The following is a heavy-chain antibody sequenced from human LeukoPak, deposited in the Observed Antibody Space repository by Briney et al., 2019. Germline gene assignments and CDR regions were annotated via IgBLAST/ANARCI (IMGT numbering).Heavy chain of an antibody. V-gene: IGHV3-53*01. CDR1: GFTFSSYS. Sequence: GGSLRLSCAASGFTFSSYSMNWVRQAPGKGLEWVSVIYSGGSTYYADSVKGRFTISRDNSKNTLYLQMNSLRAEDTAVYYCASCPGIAVAGLYYWGQGTLVTVSS. D-gene: IGHD6-19*01. CDR2: IYSGGST. CDR3: ASCPGIAVAGLYY. J-gene: IGHJ4*02.